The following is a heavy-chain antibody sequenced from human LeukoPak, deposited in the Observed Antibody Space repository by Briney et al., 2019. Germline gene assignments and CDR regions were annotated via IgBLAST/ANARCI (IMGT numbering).Heavy chain of an antibody. CDR1: GFTFSSYA. J-gene: IGHJ5*02. CDR3: AKEGRGYSGYDTGVVTT. D-gene: IGHD5-12*01. Sequence: GGSLRLSCAASGFTFSSYAMSCVRQAPGKGLEWVSAISGSGGSTYYADSVKGRFTISRDNSKNTLYLQMNSLRAEDTAVYYCAKEGRGYSGYDTGVVTTWGQGTLVTVSS. CDR2: ISGSGGST. V-gene: IGHV3-23*01.